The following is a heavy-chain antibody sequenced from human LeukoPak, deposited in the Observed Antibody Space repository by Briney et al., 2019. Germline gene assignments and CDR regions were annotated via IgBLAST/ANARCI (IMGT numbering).Heavy chain of an antibody. D-gene: IGHD6-19*01. CDR3: AREPGDSSGWSE. J-gene: IGHJ4*02. CDR2: ISSSSNYI. CDR1: GFPFSSYA. Sequence: PRGSLRLSCAASGFPFSSYAMSCVRRAPGEGVEWVLSISSSSNYIYYTDSVKGRFTISRDNAQSSLYLQMNSLRAEDTAVYYCAREPGDSSGWSEWGQGTLVTVSS. V-gene: IGHV3-21*01.